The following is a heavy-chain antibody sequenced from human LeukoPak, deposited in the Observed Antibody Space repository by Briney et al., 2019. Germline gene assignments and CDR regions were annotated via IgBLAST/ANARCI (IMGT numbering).Heavy chain of an antibody. D-gene: IGHD3-16*01. J-gene: IGHJ4*02. CDR3: ARSDMGGSSALDY. CDR2: ISYDGSNK. CDR1: GFTFSSYA. Sequence: GGSLRLSCAASGFTFSSYAMHWVRQAPGKGLEWVAVISYDGSNKYYADSVKGRFTISRDNSKNTLYLQMNSLRAEDTAVYYCARSDMGGSSALDYWGQGTLVTVSS. V-gene: IGHV3-30-3*01.